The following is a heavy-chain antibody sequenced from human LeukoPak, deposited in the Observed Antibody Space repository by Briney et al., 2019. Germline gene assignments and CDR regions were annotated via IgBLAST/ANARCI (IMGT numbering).Heavy chain of an antibody. CDR1: GYIFITYG. J-gene: IGHJ4*02. D-gene: IGHD2-21*01. CDR2: ISPQNGKT. CDR3: ARDRIGETGTYSPGAY. V-gene: IGHV1-18*01. Sequence: AAVKVSCKASGYIFITYGISWVRQAPGRGLEWMGWISPQNGKTNYAQKVQGRVTMTTDTSTSTAYMEVRSLTSDDTAVYYCARDRIGETGTYSPGAYWGQGTLVTVSS.